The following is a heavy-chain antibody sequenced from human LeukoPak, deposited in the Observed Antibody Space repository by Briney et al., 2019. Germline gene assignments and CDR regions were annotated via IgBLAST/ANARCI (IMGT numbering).Heavy chain of an antibody. J-gene: IGHJ4*02. D-gene: IGHD7-27*01. Sequence: PGGSLRLSCAASGFTFSNYGLHWVRQAPGKGLEWLAVMWFDGSHKYYADSVKGRFPISRDNSKSMLYLQMNSLRAEDTAVYYCARDITGDPPPYYFDYWGQGSLVTVSS. CDR1: GFTFSNYG. CDR2: MWFDGSHK. V-gene: IGHV3-33*01. CDR3: ARDITGDPPPYYFDY.